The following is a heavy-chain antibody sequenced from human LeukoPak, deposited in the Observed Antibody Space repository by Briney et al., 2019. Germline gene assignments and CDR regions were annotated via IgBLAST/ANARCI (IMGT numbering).Heavy chain of an antibody. V-gene: IGHV4-34*01. D-gene: IGHD2-21*01. CDR3: AREVWWFDP. J-gene: IGHJ5*02. Sequence: SETLSLTCAVYGGSFSGYYWSWIRQPPGKGLEWIGSIYHSGSTYYNPSLKSRVTISVDTSKNQFSLKLSSVTAAGTAVYYCAREVWWFDPWGQGTLVTVSS. CDR2: IYHSGST. CDR1: GGSFSGYY.